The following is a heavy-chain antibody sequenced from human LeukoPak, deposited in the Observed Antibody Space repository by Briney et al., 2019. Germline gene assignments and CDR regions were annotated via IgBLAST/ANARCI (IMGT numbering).Heavy chain of an antibody. V-gene: IGHV3-30*04. J-gene: IGHJ4*02. D-gene: IGHD6-19*01. CDR2: ISYDGSKK. CDR1: GFTFSSSA. CDR3: ARSRSASTSGWYDYFDY. Sequence: PGRSLRLSCAASGFTFSSSAMQWVRQDPGKGLEWVAVISYDGSKKYYADSVKGRFTISRDDSKNTLYLQMNSLRGEDTAVYHCARSRSASTSGWYDYFDYWGRGTLVTVSS.